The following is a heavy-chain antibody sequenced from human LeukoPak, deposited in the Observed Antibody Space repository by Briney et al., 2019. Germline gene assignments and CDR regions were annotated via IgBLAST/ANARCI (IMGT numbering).Heavy chain of an antibody. D-gene: IGHD2-15*01. CDR3: ARVVAATSFDY. CDR2: IHPGDSDT. Sequence: GASLKISCKGSGYRFTSYWIGWVRQMPGKGLEWMGIIHPGDSDTRYSPSFQGQVTISADKSISTAYLQWSSLKASDTAMYYCARVVAATSFDYWGQGTLVTVSS. CDR1: GYRFTSYW. J-gene: IGHJ4*02. V-gene: IGHV5-51*01.